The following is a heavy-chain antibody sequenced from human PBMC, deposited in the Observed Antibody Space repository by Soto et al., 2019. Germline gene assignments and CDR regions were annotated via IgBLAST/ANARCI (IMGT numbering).Heavy chain of an antibody. J-gene: IGHJ5*02. CDR3: AVSSSSILNWFDP. CDR1: GYTFTSYA. Sequence: ASVKVSCKASGYTFTSYAMHWVRQAPGQRLEWMGWINAGNGNTKYSQKFQGRVTITRDTSASTAYMELSSLRSEDTAVYYCAVSSSSILNWFDPWGQGTLVTVS. V-gene: IGHV1-3*01. CDR2: INAGNGNT. D-gene: IGHD6-13*01.